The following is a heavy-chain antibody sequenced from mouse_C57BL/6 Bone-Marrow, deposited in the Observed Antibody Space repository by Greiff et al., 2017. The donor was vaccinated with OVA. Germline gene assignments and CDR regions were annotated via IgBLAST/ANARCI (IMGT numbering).Heavy chain of an antibody. Sequence: VKLQESGPGLVQPSQSLSITCTVSGFSLTSYGVHWVRQSPGKGLEWLGVIWSGGSTDYNAAFISRLSISKDNSKSQVFFKMNSLQADDTAIYYCARKGWDRGGWFAYWGQGTLVTVSA. CDR2: IWSGGST. V-gene: IGHV2-2*01. D-gene: IGHD3-3*01. CDR3: ARKGWDRGGWFAY. J-gene: IGHJ3*01. CDR1: GFSLTSYG.